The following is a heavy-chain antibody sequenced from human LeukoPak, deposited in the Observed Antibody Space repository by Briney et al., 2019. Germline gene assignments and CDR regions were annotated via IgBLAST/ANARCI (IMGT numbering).Heavy chain of an antibody. V-gene: IGHV1-69*05. CDR3: ARNLNRYSSGWDDY. D-gene: IGHD6-19*01. CDR1: GGTFSSYA. CDR2: IIPIFGTA. J-gene: IGHJ4*02. Sequence: SVKVSCKASGGTFSSYAISWVRQAPGQGLEWMGRIIPIFGTANYAQKFQGRVTITTDESSSTAYMELSSLRSEDTAVYYCARNLNRYSSGWDDYWGQGTLVTVSS.